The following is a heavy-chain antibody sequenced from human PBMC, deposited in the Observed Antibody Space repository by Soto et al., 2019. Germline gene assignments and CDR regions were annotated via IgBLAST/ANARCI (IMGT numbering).Heavy chain of an antibody. D-gene: IGHD3-22*01. Sequence: GGSLRLSCAASGFTFSSYGMHWVRQAPGKGLEWVAVIWYDGSNKYYADSVKGRFTISRDNSKNTLYLQMNSLRAEDTAVYYCARGQADSSGYYYYYGMDVWGQGTTVTVSS. CDR2: IWYDGSNK. CDR3: ARGQADSSGYYYYYGMDV. CDR1: GFTFSSYG. V-gene: IGHV3-33*01. J-gene: IGHJ6*02.